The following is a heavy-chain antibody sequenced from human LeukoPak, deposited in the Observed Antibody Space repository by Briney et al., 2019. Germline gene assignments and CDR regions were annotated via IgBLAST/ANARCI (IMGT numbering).Heavy chain of an antibody. D-gene: IGHD3-22*01. CDR3: AYYDSSGFYYGRLRY. CDR2: IYENGGTT. J-gene: IGHJ4*02. V-gene: IGHV3-23*01. Sequence: GGSLRLSCVGSGFTFRSHAMSWVRQAPEKGLEFVSGIYENGGTTYYADSVKGRFTISRDNSKNTLFLQMNSLRAEDTAVYFCAYYDSSGFYYGRLRYWGQGTPVTVSS. CDR1: GFTFRSHA.